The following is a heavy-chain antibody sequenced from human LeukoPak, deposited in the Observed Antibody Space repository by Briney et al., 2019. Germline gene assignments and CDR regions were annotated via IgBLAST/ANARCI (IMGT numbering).Heavy chain of an antibody. D-gene: IGHD3-10*01. Sequence: GGSLRLSCAASGFTFSDYAMHWVRQSPVRGLEWVALIRGDGAKTFYADSVKGRFTISRDNIKDSLYLQMNSLKTDDTALYYCAKDIVRGDRGLPRLFSGFFDFWGQGALVTVSS. V-gene: IGHV3-43*02. CDR2: IRGDGAKT. J-gene: IGHJ4*02. CDR1: GFTFSDYA. CDR3: AKDIVRGDRGLPRLFSGFFDF.